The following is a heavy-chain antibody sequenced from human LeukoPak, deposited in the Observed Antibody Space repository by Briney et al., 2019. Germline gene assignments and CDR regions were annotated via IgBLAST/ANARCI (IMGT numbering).Heavy chain of an antibody. D-gene: IGHD1-26*01. CDR1: GGSFSGYY. V-gene: IGHV4-34*01. CDR3: ARVFSGSYLDWFDP. J-gene: IGHJ5*02. Sequence: TSETLSLTCAVYGGSFSGYYWSWIRQPPGKGLEWIGEINHSGSTNYNPSLKSRVTMSVDTSKNQFSLKLSSVTAADTAVYYCARVFSGSYLDWFDPWGQGTLVTVSS. CDR2: INHSGST.